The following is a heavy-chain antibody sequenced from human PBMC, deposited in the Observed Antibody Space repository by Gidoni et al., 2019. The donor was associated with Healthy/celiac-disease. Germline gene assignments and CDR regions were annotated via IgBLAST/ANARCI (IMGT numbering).Heavy chain of an antibody. V-gene: IGHV3-15*07. D-gene: IGHD3-10*01. CDR1: CFTCRHAW. CDR3: TTDVVGSYAERRKRKGRFDY. CDR2: SKSKTDCGTT. J-gene: IGHJ4*02. Sequence: EVQLVESGGGLVQHGGSLRLCCAASCFTCRHAWMSGVRPAPGKGPGWVGRSKSKTDCGTTDDAGAVKGIFTISRDDSKNTRYLQMNSLKTEETAVYYCTTDVVGSYAERRKRKGRFDYWGQGTLVTVSS.